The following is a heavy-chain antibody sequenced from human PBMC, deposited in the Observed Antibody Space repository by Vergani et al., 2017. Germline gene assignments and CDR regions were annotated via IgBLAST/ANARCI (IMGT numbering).Heavy chain of an antibody. CDR2: INPSGGST. V-gene: IGHV1-46*03. Sequence: QVQLVQSGAEVKKPGASVKVSCKASGYTFTSYYMYWVRQAPGQGLEWMGIINPSGGSTSYAQKFQGRVTMTRDTSTSTVYMELSSLRSEDTAVYYCARPHGDILPPDPRRLDYWGQGTLVTVSS. J-gene: IGHJ4*02. CDR1: GYTFTSYY. CDR3: ARPHGDILPPDPRRLDY.